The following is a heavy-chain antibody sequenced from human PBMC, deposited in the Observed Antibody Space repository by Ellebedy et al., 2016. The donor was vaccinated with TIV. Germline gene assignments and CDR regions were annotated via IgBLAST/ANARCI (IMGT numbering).Heavy chain of an antibody. CDR3: ARDRDYGTFDY. J-gene: IGHJ4*02. D-gene: IGHD4-17*01. CDR1: GYTFTSYA. V-gene: IGHV1-3*01. CDR2: INAGNGNT. Sequence: AASVKVSCKASGYTFTSYAMHWVLHAPGQRLEWVGWINAGNGNTKYSQKFQGRVTITRDTSASTAYMELSSLRSEDTAVYYCARDRDYGTFDYWGQGTLVTVSS.